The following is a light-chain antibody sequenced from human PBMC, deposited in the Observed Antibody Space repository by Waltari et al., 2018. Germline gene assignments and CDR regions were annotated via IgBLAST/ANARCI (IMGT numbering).Light chain of an antibody. J-gene: IGKJ5*01. CDR2: DAS. Sequence: EIVLTQSPATLSLSPGERATLSCRASQSVSSHLAWYQQKPAQAPRLLIYDASNRATGIPARFSGSGSGTDFTLTISSLEPEDFAVYYCQQRSNWPPSTFGQGTRLEIK. CDR1: QSVSSH. V-gene: IGKV3-11*01. CDR3: QQRSNWPPST.